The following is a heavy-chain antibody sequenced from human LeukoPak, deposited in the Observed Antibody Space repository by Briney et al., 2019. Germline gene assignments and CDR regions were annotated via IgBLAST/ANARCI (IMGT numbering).Heavy chain of an antibody. Sequence: PSETLSLTCTVSGDSITNHYWNWIRQPAGKGLEWIGRIYTSGTTNYNPSLRSRVTMSVDTSKNQFSLKLSSVTAADTAVYYCARAVLTFSSGWSFDYWGQGTLVAVSS. CDR2: IYTSGTT. D-gene: IGHD6-19*01. V-gene: IGHV4-4*07. CDR1: GDSITNHY. J-gene: IGHJ4*02. CDR3: ARAVLTFSSGWSFDY.